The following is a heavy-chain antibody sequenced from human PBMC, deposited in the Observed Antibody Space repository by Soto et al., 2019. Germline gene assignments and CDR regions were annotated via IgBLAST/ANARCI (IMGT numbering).Heavy chain of an antibody. CDR2: ISAHNGNT. J-gene: IGHJ4*02. CDR1: GYIFTSYG. CDR3: ARGRYGDY. V-gene: IGHV1-18*01. D-gene: IGHD1-1*01. Sequence: QVHLVQSGAEVKKPGASVKVSCKASGYIFTSYGITWVRQAPGQGLEWMGWISAHNGNTDYAQKLQGRAIVTRDTSTSTAYMELRSLRSDDTAVYYCARGRYGDYWGQGALVTVSS.